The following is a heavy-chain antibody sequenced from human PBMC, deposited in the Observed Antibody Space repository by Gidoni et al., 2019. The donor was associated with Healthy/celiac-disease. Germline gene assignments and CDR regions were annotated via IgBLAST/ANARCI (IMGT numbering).Heavy chain of an antibody. D-gene: IGHD3-22*01. Sequence: QVQLVESGGGVVQPGRSLRLSCAAAGFTFSSYAMHWVRQAPGKGLEWVAVISYDGSNKYYADSVKGRFTISRDNSKNTLYLQMNSLRAEDTAVYYCARDEVVRDTYYYDSSGYGWGQGTLVTVSS. CDR3: ARDEVVRDTYYYDSSGYG. J-gene: IGHJ4*02. CDR2: ISYDGSNK. CDR1: GFTFSSYA. V-gene: IGHV3-30-3*01.